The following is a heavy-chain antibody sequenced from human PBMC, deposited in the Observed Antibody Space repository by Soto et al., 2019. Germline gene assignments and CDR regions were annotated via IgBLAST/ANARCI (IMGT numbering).Heavy chain of an antibody. Sequence: SGPTLVNPTQTLTLTCTFSGFSLSTSGMCVSWIRQPPGKALEWLALIDWDDDKYYSTSLKTRLTISKDTSKNQVVLTMTNMDPVDTATYHCARIGYYYYYYGMDVWGQGTTVTVSS. CDR1: GFSLSTSGMC. D-gene: IGHD5-12*01. V-gene: IGHV2-70*01. J-gene: IGHJ6*02. CDR3: ARIGYYYYYYGMDV. CDR2: IDWDDDK.